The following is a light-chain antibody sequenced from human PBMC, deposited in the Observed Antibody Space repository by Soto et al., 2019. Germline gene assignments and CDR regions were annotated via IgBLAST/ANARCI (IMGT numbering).Light chain of an antibody. CDR1: QSLLHSNGYKH. CDR2: MSS. V-gene: IGKV2-28*01. CDR3: MQALRTPYT. Sequence: DTVMTQAPFSLPVTPGEPASISCRSSQSLLHSNGYKHLDWYLQKPGQSTQLLIYMSSNRAYGVPDRVSGRGSGTEFTLKISRLEAEDVGVYYCMQALRTPYTFGQGTRLEIK. J-gene: IGKJ5*01.